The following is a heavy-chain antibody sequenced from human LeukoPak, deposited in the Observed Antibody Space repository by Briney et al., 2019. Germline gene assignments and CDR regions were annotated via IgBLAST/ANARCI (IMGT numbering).Heavy chain of an antibody. V-gene: IGHV3-21*01. Sequence: GGSLRLSCAASGFTFSSYSMNWVRQAPGKGLEWVSSISSSASYIYYADSVKGRFTISRDNAKNSLYLQMNSLRAEDTAVYYCARGPYNWNYRSDYWGQGTLVTVSS. CDR2: ISSSASYI. CDR1: GFTFSSYS. D-gene: IGHD1-7*01. J-gene: IGHJ4*02. CDR3: ARGPYNWNYRSDY.